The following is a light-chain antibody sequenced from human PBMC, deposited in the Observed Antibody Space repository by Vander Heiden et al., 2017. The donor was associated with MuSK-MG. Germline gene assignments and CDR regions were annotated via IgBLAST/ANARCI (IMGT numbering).Light chain of an antibody. Sequence: EVVLTQFPVTLSLSPGQRATLSCRASQSVNRFLAWYQQKSGQPPRLLVYEASKRPPGIPARFSGSGSGTDFTLTINSLQPDESAVYFCQQRTNGHGKLLIFGGGTKVRI. V-gene: IGKV3-11*01. CDR1: QSVNRF. CDR2: EAS. CDR3: QQRTNGHGKLLI. J-gene: IGKJ4*01.